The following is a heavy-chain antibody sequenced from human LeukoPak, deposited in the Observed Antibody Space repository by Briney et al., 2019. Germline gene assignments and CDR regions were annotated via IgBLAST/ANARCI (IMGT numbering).Heavy chain of an antibody. J-gene: IGHJ6*03. CDR3: ARRDTAMGGYYYYYMDV. CDR1: GFTFSSYE. V-gene: IGHV3-48*03. Sequence: GGSLRLSCAASGFTFSSYEMNWVRQAPGKGLEGVSYISSSGNTIYYADSVKGRFTISRDNAKNSLYLQMNSLRAEDTAVYYCARRDTAMGGYYYYYMDVWGKGTTVTVSS. CDR2: ISSSGNTI. D-gene: IGHD5-18*01.